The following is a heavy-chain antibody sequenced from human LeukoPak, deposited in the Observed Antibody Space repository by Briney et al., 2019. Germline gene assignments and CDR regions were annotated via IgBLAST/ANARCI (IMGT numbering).Heavy chain of an antibody. CDR3: ARAVTTLAGFDY. V-gene: IGHV4-39*07. D-gene: IGHD4-17*01. CDR1: GGSISSSSYY. J-gene: IGHJ4*02. CDR2: IYHSGST. Sequence: SETLSLTCTVSGGSISSSSYYWGWIRQPPGKGLEWIGEIYHSGSTNYNPSLKSRVTISVDKSKNQFSLKLSSVTAADTAVYYCARAVTTLAGFDYWGQGTLVTVSS.